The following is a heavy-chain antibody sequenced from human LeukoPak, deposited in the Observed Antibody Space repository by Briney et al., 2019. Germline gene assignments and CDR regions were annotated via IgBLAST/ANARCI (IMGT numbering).Heavy chain of an antibody. CDR1: GYTLTELS. Sequence: ASVKVSCKVSGYTLTELSMHWVRQAPGKGLEWMGGFDPEDGETIYAQKFQGRVTMTEDTSTDTAYMELSSLRSEDTAVYYCARETLSSGWYRDAFDIWGQGTMVTVSS. D-gene: IGHD6-19*01. CDR2: FDPEDGET. CDR3: ARETLSSGWYRDAFDI. J-gene: IGHJ3*02. V-gene: IGHV1-24*01.